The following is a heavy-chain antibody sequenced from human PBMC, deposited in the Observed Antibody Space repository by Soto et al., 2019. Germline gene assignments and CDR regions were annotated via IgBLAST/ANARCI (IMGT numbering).Heavy chain of an antibody. V-gene: IGHV3-74*02. J-gene: IGHJ6*03. D-gene: IGHD2-15*01. CDR1: GFTFSNYW. CDR2: INSDGSVS. CDR3: ARGDCVGGTCYSLAVSFYYYMDV. Sequence: EVQLVESGGGLVQPGGSLRLSCAASGFTFSNYWMYWVRQAPGKGLEWVSRINSDGSVSSHADSVRGRLTISRDNVKNTLYLHMDRLRAEDTAVYFCARGDCVGGTCYSLAVSFYYYMDVWGKGTTVTV.